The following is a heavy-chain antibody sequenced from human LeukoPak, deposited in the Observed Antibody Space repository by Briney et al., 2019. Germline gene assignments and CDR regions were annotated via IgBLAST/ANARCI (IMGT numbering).Heavy chain of an antibody. D-gene: IGHD3-9*01. Sequence: SETLSLTCTVSGGSISSYDWSWIRQPPGKGLEWIGYIYYSGSTNYNPSLKSRVTISVDTSKNQFSLKLSSVTAADTAVYYCAREGSLRYFDWESNWFDPWGQGTLVTVSS. CDR3: AREGSLRYFDWESNWFDP. J-gene: IGHJ5*02. CDR1: GGSISSYD. CDR2: IYYSGST. V-gene: IGHV4-59*01.